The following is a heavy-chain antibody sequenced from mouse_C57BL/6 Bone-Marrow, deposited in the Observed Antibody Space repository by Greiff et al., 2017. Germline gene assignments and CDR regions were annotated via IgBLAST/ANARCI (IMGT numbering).Heavy chain of an antibody. V-gene: IGHV1-19*01. CDR3: ARKVYYYAMDY. D-gene: IGHD2-14*01. J-gene: IGHJ4*01. CDR2: INPYNGGT. Sequence: EVQLQQSGPVLVKPGASVKMSCKASGYTFTDYYMNWVQQSHGKSLEWIGVINPYNGGTSYNPKFKGKATLTVDKSSSTAYMELNSLTSEDSAVYYCARKVYYYAMDYWGQGTSVTVSS. CDR1: GYTFTDYY.